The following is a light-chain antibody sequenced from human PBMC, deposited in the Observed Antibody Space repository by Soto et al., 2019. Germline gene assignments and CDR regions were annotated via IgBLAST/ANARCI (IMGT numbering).Light chain of an antibody. CDR1: QSISSY. J-gene: IGKJ2*01. CDR3: QQYNDSFRYT. V-gene: IGKV1-39*01. Sequence: DIQMTQSPSSLSASVGDRVTITCRASQSISSYLNRYQQKPGKAPKLLIYAASSLQSGVPSRFSGSGSGTDFTLTISSLQPEDFATYYCQQYNDSFRYTFGQGTKVDIK. CDR2: AAS.